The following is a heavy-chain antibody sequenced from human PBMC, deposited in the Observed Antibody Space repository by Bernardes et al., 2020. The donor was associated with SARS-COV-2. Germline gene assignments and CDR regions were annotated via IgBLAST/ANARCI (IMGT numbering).Heavy chain of an antibody. J-gene: IGHJ4*02. V-gene: IGHV3-23*01. Sequence: GGSLRLSCAASGFTFSSYAMNWVRQAPGKGLEWVSIISGSGSTTYYADSVKGRFTISRDNSKNTLYLQMNSLRAEDTAIYYCAKDLTGTAEGYLGHWGQGTLVTVSS. D-gene: IGHD1-7*01. CDR1: GFTFSSYA. CDR2: ISGSGSTT. CDR3: AKDLTGTAEGYLGH.